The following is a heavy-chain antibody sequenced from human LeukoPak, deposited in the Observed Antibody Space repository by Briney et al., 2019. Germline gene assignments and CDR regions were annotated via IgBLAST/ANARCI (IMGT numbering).Heavy chain of an antibody. D-gene: IGHD3-9*01. CDR1: GGSLSSYY. CDR3: ARVPYYDILTGYPYYGMDV. CDR2: IYYTGIT. V-gene: IGHV4-59*01. Sequence: PSETLSLTCTVSGGSLSSYYWSWIRQPPGKGLEWIGYIYYTGITNYNPSLKSRVTISVDTSKNQFSLKLSSVTAADTAVYYCARVPYYDILTGYPYYGMDVWGQGTTVTVSS. J-gene: IGHJ6*02.